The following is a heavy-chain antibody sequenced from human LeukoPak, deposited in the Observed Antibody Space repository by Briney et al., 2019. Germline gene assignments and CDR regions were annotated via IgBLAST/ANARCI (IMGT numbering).Heavy chain of an antibody. CDR1: GGSLSSYY. V-gene: IGHV4-59*01. Sequence: SETLSLTCTVSGGSLSSYYWSWIRQPPGKGLEWIGYIYYSGSTNYNPSLKSRVTISVDTSKNQFSLKLSSVTAADTAVYYCARSKSGYGDDAFDIWGQGTMVTVSS. D-gene: IGHD3-22*01. CDR2: IYYSGST. CDR3: ARSKSGYGDDAFDI. J-gene: IGHJ3*02.